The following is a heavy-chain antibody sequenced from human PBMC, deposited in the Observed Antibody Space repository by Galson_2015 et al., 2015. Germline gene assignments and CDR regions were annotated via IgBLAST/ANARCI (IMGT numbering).Heavy chain of an antibody. J-gene: IGHJ4*02. D-gene: IGHD1-1*01. Sequence: SVKVSCKASGGTFNSYTINWVRQAPGQGLEWMGGITPLFGTANYAQKFQGRVTITADKSTSTAYMEMSSLRSEDTAVYFCAREMGERNEQYFVHWGQGTLVTVSS. CDR1: GGTFNSYT. V-gene: IGHV1-69*06. CDR3: AREMGERNEQYFVH. CDR2: ITPLFGTA.